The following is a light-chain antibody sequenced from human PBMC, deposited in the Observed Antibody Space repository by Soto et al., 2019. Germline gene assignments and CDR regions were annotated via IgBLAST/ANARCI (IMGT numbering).Light chain of an antibody. CDR2: GAS. V-gene: IGKV3D-11*02. CDR1: QSVSIH. Sequence: IVFRQSPASVPLSRLEVATLSFRASQSVSIHLAWYQQTPGQAPRLLIYGASTMATGVPPTFSGSAAGTEFTHTISSLEPEDFAVYCRQQRSDRPITFGQGTRLDIK. CDR3: QQRSDRPIT. J-gene: IGKJ5*01.